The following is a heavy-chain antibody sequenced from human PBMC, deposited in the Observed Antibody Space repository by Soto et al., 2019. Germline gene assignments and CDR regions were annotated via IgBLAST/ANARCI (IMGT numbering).Heavy chain of an antibody. CDR2: IYDSESA. D-gene: IGHD6-6*01. Sequence: QVQLQESGPGLVTPSQTLSLTCSVSGESINSGGYYWSWIRHHPGKGLEWIGYIYDSESAYYNPSLKSRVTISMDTSKNHFAMRLSSVTAADTAVYYCARASSSSSAADYWGQGTQVTVSS. V-gene: IGHV4-31*03. CDR3: ARASSSSSAADY. CDR1: GESINSGGYY. J-gene: IGHJ4*02.